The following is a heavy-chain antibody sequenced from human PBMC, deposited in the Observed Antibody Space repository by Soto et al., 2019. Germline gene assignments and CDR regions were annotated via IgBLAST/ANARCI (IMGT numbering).Heavy chain of an antibody. CDR1: GGSISSGGYY. CDR3: ARRYSSGFDY. D-gene: IGHD6-19*01. Sequence: ASETLSLTCTVSGGSISSGGYYWSWIRQHPGKGLEWIGYIYYSGSTYYNPSLKSRVTISVDTSKNQFSLKLSSVTAADTAVYYCARRYSSGFDYWGQGTLVTVSS. J-gene: IGHJ4*02. V-gene: IGHV4-31*03. CDR2: IYYSGST.